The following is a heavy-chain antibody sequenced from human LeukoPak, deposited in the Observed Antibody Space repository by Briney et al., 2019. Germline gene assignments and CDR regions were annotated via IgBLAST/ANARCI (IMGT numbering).Heavy chain of an antibody. Sequence: GGSLRLSCAASGFTFSSYAMSWIRQAPGKGLKWVSAISGSGGSTYYAASVKGRFTISRANSKNTLYLQMNSLRAEDTAVYYCATPPTLFFPHAFDIWGQGTMVTVS. V-gene: IGHV3-23*01. CDR3: ATPPTLFFPHAFDI. CDR1: GFTFSSYA. D-gene: IGHD2-21*01. J-gene: IGHJ3*02. CDR2: ISGSGGST.